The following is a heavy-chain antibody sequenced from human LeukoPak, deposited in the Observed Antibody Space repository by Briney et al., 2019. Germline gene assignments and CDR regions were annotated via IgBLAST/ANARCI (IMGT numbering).Heavy chain of an antibody. D-gene: IGHD3-22*01. V-gene: IGHV4-59*01. CDR1: GGSISPYC. CDR2: TFYTGNT. J-gene: IGHJ3*02. CDR3: ARHYYDSSGYDAFDI. Sequence: SETLSLTCTVSGGSISPYCWSWIRQPPGKGLEWIGYTFYTGNTNYNPSLKSRVTISVDTSKNQFSLKLNSVTAADTAVFYCARHYYDSSGYDAFDIWGQGTMVTVSS.